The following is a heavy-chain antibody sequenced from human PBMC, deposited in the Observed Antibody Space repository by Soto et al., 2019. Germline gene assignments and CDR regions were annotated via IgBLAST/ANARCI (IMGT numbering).Heavy chain of an antibody. D-gene: IGHD6-13*01. CDR3: ARGWSNYYYYGMDV. CDR1: GGTFSSYA. CDR2: IIPIFGTA. V-gene: IGHV1-69*13. Sequence: SVKVSCKASGGTFSSYAISWVRQAPGQGLEWMGGIIPIFGTANYAQKFQGRVTITADESTSTAYMALSSLRSEATAVYYCARGWSNYYYYGMDVWGQGTTVTVSS. J-gene: IGHJ6*02.